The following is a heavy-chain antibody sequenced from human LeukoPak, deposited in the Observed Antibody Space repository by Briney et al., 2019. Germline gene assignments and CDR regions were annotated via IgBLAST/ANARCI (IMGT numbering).Heavy chain of an antibody. Sequence: GGSLRLSWAASGFTFSKYWMLWVRPPPGKGLACVSRINTDGTVTTYADSVKGRFTVSRDNADNTMFLQMNSVRDEDTAVYYCATKQWLAPPPDSWGQGTPVTVSS. CDR2: INTDGTVT. V-gene: IGHV3-74*01. CDR3: ATKQWLAPPPDS. CDR1: GFTFSKYW. J-gene: IGHJ4*02. D-gene: IGHD6-19*01.